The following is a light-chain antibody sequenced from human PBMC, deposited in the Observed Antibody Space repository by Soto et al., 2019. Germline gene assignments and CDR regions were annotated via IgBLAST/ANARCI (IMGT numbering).Light chain of an antibody. J-gene: IGLJ3*02. CDR3: CSYAGSYTWV. Sequence: QSALTQPASVSGSPGQSITISCTGTSSDVGGYNYVSWYQQHPGKAPKLMIYEVSNRPSGVSNRFSGSKSGNTASLTISGLQAEDAADFYCCSYAGSYTWVFGGGTKLTVL. V-gene: IGLV2-14*01. CDR2: EVS. CDR1: SSDVGGYNY.